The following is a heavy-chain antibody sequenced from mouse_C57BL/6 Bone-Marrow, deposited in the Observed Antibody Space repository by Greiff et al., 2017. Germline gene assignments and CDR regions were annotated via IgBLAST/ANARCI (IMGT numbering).Heavy chain of an antibody. CDR3: SSSCALGRSFDY. V-gene: IGHV1-55*01. J-gene: IGHJ2*01. Sequence: QVQLQQPGAELVKPGASVKMSCKASGYTFTSYWMTWVKQRPGQGLEWIGDIYPTSGRTNYNEKFKSKAILTVDTSSNTAYVQLSSLTTEDSAVFYCSSSCALGRSFDYWGQGTTLTVSS. D-gene: IGHD4-1*01. CDR2: IYPTSGRT. CDR1: GYTFTSYW.